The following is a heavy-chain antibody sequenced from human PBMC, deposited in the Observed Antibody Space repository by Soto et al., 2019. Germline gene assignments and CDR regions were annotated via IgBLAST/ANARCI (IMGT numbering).Heavy chain of an antibody. CDR3: ARMSSHYYTMEV. Sequence: EVQLVESGGGLVQPGGSLRLSCTVSGFTFSTFDMHWVRQATGKGLELVSAIGTAGDTYYPDSVKGRFTIFREDAQNSWHLQMNSLTTGDTAVYYCARMSSHYYTMEVWGQGTTVTVS. CDR1: GFTFSTFD. D-gene: IGHD2-2*01. CDR2: IGTAGDT. J-gene: IGHJ6*02. V-gene: IGHV3-13*04.